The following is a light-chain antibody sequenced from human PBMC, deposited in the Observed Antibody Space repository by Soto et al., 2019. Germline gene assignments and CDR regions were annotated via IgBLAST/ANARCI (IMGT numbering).Light chain of an antibody. Sequence: QSALTQPASVSGSPGQSIAISCTGSSSDIGIYKYVSWYQQHPGKVPKLIIYEVTNRPSGVSNRFSGSKSGNTASLTISGLQAEEQAYYYCSPYAGRNNVFRTGTKLTVL. J-gene: IGLJ1*01. V-gene: IGLV2-14*01. CDR3: SPYAGRNNV. CDR2: EVT. CDR1: SSDIGIYKY.